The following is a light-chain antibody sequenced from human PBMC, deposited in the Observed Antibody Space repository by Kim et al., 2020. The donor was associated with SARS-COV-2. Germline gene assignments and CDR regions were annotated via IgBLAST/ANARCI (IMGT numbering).Light chain of an antibody. J-gene: IGKJ5*01. Sequence: SVEDRVFITCRTSQSISSHLNWYRQKPRKAPELLSYAASTLHTGVPSRFIGSGSGTEFTLTIRALQPGDSATYFCQQGYSSPQITFGQGTRLEIK. CDR3: QQGYSSPQIT. V-gene: IGKV1-39*01. CDR1: QSISSH. CDR2: AAS.